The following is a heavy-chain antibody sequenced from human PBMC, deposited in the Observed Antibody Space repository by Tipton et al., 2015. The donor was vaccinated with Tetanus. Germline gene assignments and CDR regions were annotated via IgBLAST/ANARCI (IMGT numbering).Heavy chain of an antibody. CDR2: LSSTGTTI. J-gene: IGHJ6*02. Sequence: SLRLSCEASGFAFSDYYMAWIRQAPGKGLEWVSYLSSTGTTIYHADSVKGRFTISRDNARNSMYLQMDSLRAEDTALYYCAGGRSHPGGMDIWGLGTTVTVSS. CDR1: GFAFSDYY. D-gene: IGHD3-10*01. V-gene: IGHV3-11*01. CDR3: AGGRSHPGGMDI.